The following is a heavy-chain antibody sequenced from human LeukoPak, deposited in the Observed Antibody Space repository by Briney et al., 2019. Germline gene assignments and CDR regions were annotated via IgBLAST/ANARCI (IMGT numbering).Heavy chain of an antibody. D-gene: IGHD6-13*01. J-gene: IGHJ4*02. V-gene: IGHV3-23*01. CDR3: ARTGYSGSWYSYFDY. Sequence: HPGGSLRLSCAASEFIFSSFAMNWVRQAPGKGLEWVSVISGSGGSTYYTDAVKGRFTISRDNSKNTLYLQMNSLRAEDTAVYYCARTGYSGSWYSYFDYWGQGTLVTVSS. CDR1: EFIFSSFA. CDR2: ISGSGGST.